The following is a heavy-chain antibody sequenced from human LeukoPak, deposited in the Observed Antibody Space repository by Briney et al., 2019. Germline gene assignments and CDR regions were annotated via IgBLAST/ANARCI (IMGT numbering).Heavy chain of an antibody. CDR3: ARGGTRGAYFDY. CDR2: INKDGNEK. Sequence: PGGSLRLSCAASGFTLSSFWMSWVRQAPGKGLEWVANINKDGNEKYYVDSVKGRFTISRDNTKNSLYLQMNSLRPEDTAVYFCARGGTRGAYFDYWGQGTLVTVSS. V-gene: IGHV3-7*01. D-gene: IGHD3-10*01. CDR1: GFTLSSFW. J-gene: IGHJ4*02.